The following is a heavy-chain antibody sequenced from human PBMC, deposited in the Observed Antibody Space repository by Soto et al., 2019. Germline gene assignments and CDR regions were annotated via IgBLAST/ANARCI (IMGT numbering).Heavy chain of an antibody. CDR3: ARHRYYYDSSGYAHFDY. CDR1: GGSISSNKW. J-gene: IGHJ4*02. CDR2: IYYSGST. V-gene: IGHV4-39*01. D-gene: IGHD3-22*01. Sequence: SETLSLTCAVYGGSISSNKWWSWVRQPPGKGLEWIGSIYYSGSTYYNPSLKSRVTISVDTSKNQFSLKLSSVTAADTAVYYCARHRYYYDSSGYAHFDYWGQGTLVTVSS.